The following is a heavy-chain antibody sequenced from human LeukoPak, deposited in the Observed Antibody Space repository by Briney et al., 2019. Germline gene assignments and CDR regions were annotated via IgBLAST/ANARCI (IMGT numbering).Heavy chain of an antibody. CDR2: IYSSGST. Sequence: SETLSLTCSVSGGSVSSDSYFWNWVRQPPGKGLEWIGYIYSSGSTNYNRSLKRRVTISLDTSKNQFSLKLSSVTAADTAVYYCARADYYYGMDVWGQGTTVTVSS. V-gene: IGHV4-61*01. CDR3: ARADYYYGMDV. CDR1: GGSVSSDSYF. J-gene: IGHJ6*02.